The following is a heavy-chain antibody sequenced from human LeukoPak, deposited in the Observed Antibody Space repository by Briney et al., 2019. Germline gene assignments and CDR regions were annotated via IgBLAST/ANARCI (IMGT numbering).Heavy chain of an antibody. CDR3: ARDRGGYYDILTGYYKGRWFDP. J-gene: IGHJ5*02. V-gene: IGHV1-18*01. CDR2: ISAYNGNT. CDR1: GYTFTSYG. Sequence: GASVKVSCKASGYTFTSYGISWVRQAPGQGLEWMGWISAYNGNTNYAQKLQGRVTMTTDTSTSTAYMELRSLRSDDTAVYYCARDRGGYYDILTGYYKGRWFDPWGQGTLVTVSS. D-gene: IGHD3-9*01.